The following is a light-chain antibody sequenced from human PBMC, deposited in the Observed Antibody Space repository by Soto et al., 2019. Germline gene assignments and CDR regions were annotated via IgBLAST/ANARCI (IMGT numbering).Light chain of an antibody. CDR1: QSVTNTFTY. V-gene: IGKV3-20*01. CDR3: QQYGSTPRT. J-gene: IGKJ1*01. CDR2: GAS. Sequence: EIVLTQSPGVLSLSPGERATLSCRASQSVTNTFTYLAWYQQKPGQAPRLLIHGASNRATGIPDRFSGRGSGTDFTLTISRLEPEDFAVYYCQQYGSTPRTFGQGTKVEIK.